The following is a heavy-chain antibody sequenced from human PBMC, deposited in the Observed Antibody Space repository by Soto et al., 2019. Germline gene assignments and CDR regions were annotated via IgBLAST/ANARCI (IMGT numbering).Heavy chain of an antibody. V-gene: IGHV3-30*03. CDR2: ISHDGSTE. CDR3: VPHYDILTGYYPD. Sequence: PGGSLRLSCAVSGFTFSSCAMHWVRQAPGKGLEWVALISHDGSTEYYTDAVKGRFTISRDNSKNTLYLQMNSLRPEDTALYYCVPHYDILTGYYPDWGQGTQVTVSS. CDR1: GFTFSSCA. D-gene: IGHD3-9*01. J-gene: IGHJ4*02.